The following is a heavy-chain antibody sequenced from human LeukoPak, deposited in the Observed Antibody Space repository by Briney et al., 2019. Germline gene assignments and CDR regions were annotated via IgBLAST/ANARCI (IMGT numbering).Heavy chain of an antibody. CDR2: INPNSGGT. CDR3: ARVRPNSGYDGLDY. J-gene: IGHJ4*02. V-gene: IGHV1-2*06. CDR1: GYTFTGYY. Sequence: GASVKVSCKASGYTFTGYYMHWVRQAPGQGLEWMGRINPNSGGTNYAQKFQGRVTMTRDTSISTAYMELSRQRSDDTAVYYCARVRPNSGYDGLDYWGQGTLVTVSS. D-gene: IGHD5-12*01.